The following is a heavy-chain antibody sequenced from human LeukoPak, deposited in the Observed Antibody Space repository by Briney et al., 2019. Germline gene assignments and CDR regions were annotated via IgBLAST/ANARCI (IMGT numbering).Heavy chain of an antibody. V-gene: IGHV3-23*01. CDR1: GFTFGDFV. D-gene: IGHD2-15*01. Sequence: PGGSLRLSCAASGFTFGDFVMNWVRQAPGKGLEWASSITGHADKTYYADSVKGRFTVSRDNSKNTVYLQMDSLRADDTALYFCATRSCSGHNCGYFAYWGHGTLVTVSS. CDR2: ITGHADKT. J-gene: IGHJ4*01. CDR3: ATRSCSGHNCGYFAY.